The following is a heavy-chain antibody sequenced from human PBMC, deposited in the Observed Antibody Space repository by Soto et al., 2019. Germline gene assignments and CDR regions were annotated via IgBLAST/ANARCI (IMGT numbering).Heavy chain of an antibody. CDR3: AKDLVVVALYSGMDV. D-gene: IGHD2-15*01. V-gene: IGHV3-30*18. J-gene: IGHJ6*02. Sequence: QVQLVESGGGVVQPGRSLRLSCAASGFTFSSYGMHWVRQAPGKGLEWVAVISYDGSNKYYADSAKGRFTISRDNSKNTLSLQMNSLRAEDTAVYYCAKDLVVVALYSGMDVWGQGTTVTVSS. CDR2: ISYDGSNK. CDR1: GFTFSSYG.